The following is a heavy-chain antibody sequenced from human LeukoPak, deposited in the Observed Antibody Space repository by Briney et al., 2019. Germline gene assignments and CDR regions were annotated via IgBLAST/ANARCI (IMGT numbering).Heavy chain of an antibody. J-gene: IGHJ4*02. D-gene: IGHD6-13*01. CDR2: IDTDGSST. CDR3: ILAAAGTEFDS. Sequence: GGSLRLSCAASGFTFSSYWMHWVRQAPGKGLVWVSRIDTDGSSTSYADSVKGRFTISRDNAKNTLYLQMSSLRAEDAAVYYCILAAAGTEFDSWGQGTLVTVSS. CDR1: GFTFSSYW. V-gene: IGHV3-74*01.